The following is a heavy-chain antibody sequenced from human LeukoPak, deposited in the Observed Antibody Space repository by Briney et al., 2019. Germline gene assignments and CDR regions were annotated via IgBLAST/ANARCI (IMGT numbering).Heavy chain of an antibody. CDR3: ARAAKSRFDAFDI. J-gene: IGHJ3*02. Sequence: SETLSLTCTVSGGSISSGDYYWSWIRQPPGKGLEWIGYIYYSGSTYYNPSLKSRVTISVDTSKNQFSLKLSSVTAADTAVYYCARAAKSRFDAFDIRGQGTMVTVSS. CDR1: GGSISSGDYY. CDR2: IYYSGST. D-gene: IGHD2-15*01. V-gene: IGHV4-30-4*08.